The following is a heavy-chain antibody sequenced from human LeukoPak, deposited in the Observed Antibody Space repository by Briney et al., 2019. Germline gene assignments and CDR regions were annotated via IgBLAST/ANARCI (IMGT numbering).Heavy chain of an antibody. CDR2: IYYSGST. CDR1: GGSISSYY. CDR3: AREYSSSSGRRAFDI. D-gene: IGHD6-6*01. J-gene: IGHJ3*02. Sequence: SETLSLTCTVSGGSISSYYWSWIRQPPGKGLEWIGYIYYSGSTNYNPSLKSRLTISIDTSENQFSQKLSSVTATDTAVYYCAREYSSSSGRRAFDIWGQGTMVTVSS. V-gene: IGHV4-59*08.